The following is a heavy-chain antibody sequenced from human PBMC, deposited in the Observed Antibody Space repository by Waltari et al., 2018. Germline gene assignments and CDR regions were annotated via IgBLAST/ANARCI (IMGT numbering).Heavy chain of an antibody. CDR1: GFTFSSYE. V-gene: IGHV3-23*04. CDR2: ISGSGGST. J-gene: IGHJ4*02. CDR3: AKDLVFDITIFGVAPFDY. Sequence: EVQLVESGGGLVQPGGSLRLSCAAAGFTFSSYEMNWVRQAPGKGLGWVPAISGSGGSTYYADSVKGRFTISRDNSKNTLYLQMNSLRAEDTAVYYCAKDLVFDITIFGVAPFDYWGQGTLVTVSS. D-gene: IGHD3-3*01.